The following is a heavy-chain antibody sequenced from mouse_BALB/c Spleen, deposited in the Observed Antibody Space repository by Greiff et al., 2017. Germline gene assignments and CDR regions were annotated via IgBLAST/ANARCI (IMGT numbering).Heavy chain of an antibody. CDR2: ISNGGGST. CDR1: GFTFSSYT. J-gene: IGHJ2*01. CDR3: ARLNYYGSSYFDY. V-gene: IGHV5-12-2*01. D-gene: IGHD1-1*01. Sequence: EVMLVESGGGLVQPGGSLKLSCAASGFTFSSYTMSWVRQTPEKRLEWVAYISNGGGSTYYPDTVKGRFTISRDNAKNTLYLQMSSLKSEDTAMYYCARLNYYGSSYFDYWGQGTTLTVSS.